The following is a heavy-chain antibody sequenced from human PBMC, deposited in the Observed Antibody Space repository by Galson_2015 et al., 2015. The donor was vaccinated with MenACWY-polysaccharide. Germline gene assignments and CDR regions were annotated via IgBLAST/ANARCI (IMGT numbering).Heavy chain of an antibody. CDR2: IKKDGSEK. J-gene: IGHJ6*02. V-gene: IGHV3-7*01. CDR3: ARGHYCMDV. Sequence: SLRLSCAASGFTFSNYWMTWVRQAPGKGLEWVANIKKDGSEKYYADSVKGRFTISRDNALYLQMNSLRAEDTAVYFCARGHYCMDVWGQGTTVTVSS. CDR1: GFTFSNYW.